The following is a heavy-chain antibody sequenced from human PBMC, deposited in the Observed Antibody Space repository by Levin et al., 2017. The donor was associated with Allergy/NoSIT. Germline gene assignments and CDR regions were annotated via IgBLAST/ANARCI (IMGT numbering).Heavy chain of an antibody. V-gene: IGHV4-34*01. CDR1: GGSFSGYY. Sequence: PSETLSLTCAVYGGSFSGYYWSWIRQPPGKGLEWIGEINHSGSTNYNPSLKSRVTISVDTSKNQFSLKLSSVTAADTAVYYCARVRGLEYRGSFDYWGQGTLVTVSS. CDR3: ARVRGLEYRGSFDY. D-gene: IGHD3/OR15-3a*01. J-gene: IGHJ4*02. CDR2: INHSGST.